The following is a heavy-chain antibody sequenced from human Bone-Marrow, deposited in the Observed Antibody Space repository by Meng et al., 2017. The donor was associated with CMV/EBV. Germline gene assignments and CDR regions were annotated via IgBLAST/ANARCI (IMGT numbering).Heavy chain of an antibody. CDR2: IYSGGST. CDR3: AKAAFYSIGMDV. D-gene: IGHD3-3*02. CDR1: GFTVSSNY. J-gene: IGHJ6*01. V-gene: IGHV3-53*01. Sequence: GESLKISCAASGFTVSSNYMSWVRQAPGKGLEWVSLIYSGGSTHYADSVQGRFTISRDNSKNTLYLQMNSLRAEDTAVYYCAKAAFYSIGMDVWGQGTTVTGYS.